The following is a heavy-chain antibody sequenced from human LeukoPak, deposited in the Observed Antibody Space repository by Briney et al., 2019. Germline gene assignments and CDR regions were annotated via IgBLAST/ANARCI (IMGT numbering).Heavy chain of an antibody. CDR3: AKDRIRTRLFDY. J-gene: IGHJ4*02. D-gene: IGHD1-14*01. Sequence: GRCLRLSCAASGFTFSSYAMHWVSQAPGKGLEWVAVISYGGSNKYYADSVKGRFTISRGNSKNTLYLQMNSLRADDTAVYYCAKDRIRTRLFDYWGQGTLVTVSS. CDR2: ISYGGSNK. CDR1: GFTFSSYA. V-gene: IGHV3-30*04.